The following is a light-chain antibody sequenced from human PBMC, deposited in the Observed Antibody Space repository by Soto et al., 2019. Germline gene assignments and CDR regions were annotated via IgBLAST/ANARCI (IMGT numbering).Light chain of an antibody. CDR3: QQYNNWPPWT. CDR2: DAS. J-gene: IGKJ1*01. Sequence: EIVMTQSPATLSVSPGERATLSCRASQSVSSNLAWYRQKPGQAPRLLISDASTRATGIPARFSGSGSGTEFTLTISSLQSEDSGVYYCQQYNNWPPWTFGEGTKVEIK. CDR1: QSVSSN. V-gene: IGKV3-15*01.